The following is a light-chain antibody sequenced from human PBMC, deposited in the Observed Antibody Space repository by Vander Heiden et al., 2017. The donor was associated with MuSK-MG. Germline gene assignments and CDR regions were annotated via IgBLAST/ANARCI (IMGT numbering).Light chain of an antibody. V-gene: IGKV1-39*01. CDR1: QSISSY. CDR2: AAS. CDR3: QQSDSTPRT. Sequence: DIQMTQSPSSLSASVGDRVTITCRASQSISSYLNWYQQKPGKAPKLLIYAASSFQSGVPSRFSGSESGTDFTLTIIRLQPEDFATYYCQQSDSTPRTFGQGTKVEIK. J-gene: IGKJ1*01.